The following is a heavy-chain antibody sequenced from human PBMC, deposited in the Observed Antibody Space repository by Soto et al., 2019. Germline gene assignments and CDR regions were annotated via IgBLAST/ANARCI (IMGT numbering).Heavy chain of an antibody. J-gene: IGHJ5*01. CDR2: INPISGGT. CDR1: GYTFTGYY. V-gene: IGHV1-2*02. Sequence: ASVKVSCKASGYTFTGYYMHWLRQAPGQGLEWMGWINPISGGTNYAQKFQGRVTMTRDTSISTAYMELSRLRSDDTAMYYCARVPGVDWFDSWGQGTLVTVSS. D-gene: IGHD2-2*01. CDR3: ARVPGVDWFDS.